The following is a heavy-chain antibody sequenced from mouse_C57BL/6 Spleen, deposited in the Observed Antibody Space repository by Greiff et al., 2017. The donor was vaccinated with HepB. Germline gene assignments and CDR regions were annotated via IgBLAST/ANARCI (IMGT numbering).Heavy chain of an antibody. J-gene: IGHJ4*01. D-gene: IGHD2-5*01. V-gene: IGHV1-39*01. CDR2: INPNYGTT. CDR1: GYSFTDYN. Sequence: VQLKESGPELVKPGASVKISCKASGYSFTDYNMNWVKQSNGKSLEWIGVINPNYGTTSYNQKFKGKATLTVDQSSSTAYMQLNSLTSEDSAVYYCARGYSNLYYYAMDYWGQGTSVTVSS. CDR3: ARGYSNLYYYAMDY.